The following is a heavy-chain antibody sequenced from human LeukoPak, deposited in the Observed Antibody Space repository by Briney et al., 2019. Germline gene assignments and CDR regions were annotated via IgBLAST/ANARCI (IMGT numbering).Heavy chain of an antibody. D-gene: IGHD3-16*01. J-gene: IGHJ4*02. CDR2: ISSSSSYI. V-gene: IGHV3-21*01. CDR3: ASEGDPHPDR. CDR1: GFTFSSYS. Sequence: EGSLRLSCAASGFTFSSYSMNWVRQAPGKGLEWVSSISSSSSYIYYADSVKGRFTISRDNAKNSLYLQMNSLRAEDTAVYYCASEGDPHPDRWGQATLVTVSS.